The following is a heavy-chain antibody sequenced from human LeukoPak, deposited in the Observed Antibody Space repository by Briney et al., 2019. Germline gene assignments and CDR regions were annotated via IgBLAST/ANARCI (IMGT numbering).Heavy chain of an antibody. CDR1: GGSFSGYY. V-gene: IGHV4-34*01. J-gene: IGHJ4*02. CDR3: ARRRRKYYDSSGYYGNYFDY. CDR2: INHSGST. Sequence: SETLSLTCAVYGGSFSGYYWSWIRQPPGKGLEWIGEINHSGSTNYNPSLKSRVTISVDTSKNQFSLKLSSVTAADTAVYYCARRRRKYYDSSGYYGNYFDYWGQGTLATVSS. D-gene: IGHD3-22*01.